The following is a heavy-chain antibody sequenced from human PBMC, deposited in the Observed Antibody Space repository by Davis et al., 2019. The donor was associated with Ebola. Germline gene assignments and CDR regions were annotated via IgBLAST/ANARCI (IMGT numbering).Heavy chain of an antibody. CDR3: ARDFGWWNSGSPNWYFDL. Sequence: MPSETLSLTCTVSGGSITSYYWSWIRQPPGKGLEWIGYIYYSGSTNYNPSLNSRVTMSVDTSKNQFSLRLSSVTAADTAVYFCARDFGWWNSGSPNWYFDLWGRGTLVTVSS. CDR2: IYYSGST. CDR1: GGSITSYY. V-gene: IGHV4-59*01. D-gene: IGHD1-26*01. J-gene: IGHJ2*01.